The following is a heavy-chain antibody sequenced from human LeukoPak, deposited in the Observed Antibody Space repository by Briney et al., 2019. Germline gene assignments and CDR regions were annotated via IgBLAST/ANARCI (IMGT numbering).Heavy chain of an antibody. V-gene: IGHV3-30*18. D-gene: IGHD3-22*01. CDR2: ISYDGSNK. CDR1: GFTFSSYG. CDR3: ANSPRLYDSSGYYHY. J-gene: IGHJ4*02. Sequence: PGGSLRLSCAASGFTFSSYGMHWVRQAPGKGLEWVAVISYDGSNKYYADSVKGRFTISRDNSKNTLYLQMNSLRAEDTAVYYCANSPRLYDSSGYYHYWGQGTLVTVSS.